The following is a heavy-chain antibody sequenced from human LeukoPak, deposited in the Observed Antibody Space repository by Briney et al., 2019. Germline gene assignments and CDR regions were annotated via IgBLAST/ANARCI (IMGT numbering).Heavy chain of an antibody. CDR3: ARGGGIVGATLNY. V-gene: IGHV4-34*01. CDR2: INHSGST. CDR1: GGSFSGYY. Sequence: SETLSLTCAVYGGSFSGYYWSWIRQPPGKGLEWIGEINHSGSTNYSPSLKSRVTISVDTSKNQFSLKLSSVTAADTAVYYCARGGGIVGATLNYWGQGTLVTVSS. D-gene: IGHD1-26*01. J-gene: IGHJ4*02.